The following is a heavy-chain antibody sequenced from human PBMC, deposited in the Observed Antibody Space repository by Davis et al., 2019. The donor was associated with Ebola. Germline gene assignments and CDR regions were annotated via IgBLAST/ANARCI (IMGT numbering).Heavy chain of an antibody. CDR2: VSFDGTNK. CDR3: VSSLSKSVVVSYYFDY. V-gene: IGHV3-30*04. D-gene: IGHD3-22*01. Sequence: GGSLRLSCAASGFTFSSYAMHWVRQAPGKGPEWVAVVSFDGTNKYYVDSVKGRFTISRDSSKNTLYLQMNSPRDEDTAVYYCVSSLSKSVVVSYYFDYWGQGTLVTVSS. CDR1: GFTFSSYA. J-gene: IGHJ4*02.